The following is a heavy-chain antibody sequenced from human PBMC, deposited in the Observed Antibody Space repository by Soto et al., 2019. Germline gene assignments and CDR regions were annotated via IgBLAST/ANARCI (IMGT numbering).Heavy chain of an antibody. Sequence: SVKVSFKASGGTFSSYAISWVRQAPGQGLEWMGGIIPIFGTANYAQKFQGRVTITADESTSTAYMELSRLRSDDTAVYYCARDGSPTNYDILTGYYLSFDYWGQGTLVTVSS. CDR2: IIPIFGTA. J-gene: IGHJ4*02. V-gene: IGHV1-69*13. CDR1: GGTFSSYA. CDR3: ARDGSPTNYDILTGYYLSFDY. D-gene: IGHD3-9*01.